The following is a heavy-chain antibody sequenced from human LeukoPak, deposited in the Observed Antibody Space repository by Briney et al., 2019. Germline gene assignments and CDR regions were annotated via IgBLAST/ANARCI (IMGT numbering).Heavy chain of an antibody. Sequence: YPGGSPRLSCAASGFPFSIYTMNWVRQAPGKGLEWVSFISTSSSYIYYADSVRGRFTISRDNSKNTLYLHMRNLRAADTDVYYCAKDGAWLRFDDWGQGILVTVSS. J-gene: IGHJ4*02. CDR1: GFPFSIYT. D-gene: IGHD5-12*01. CDR2: ISTSSSYI. V-gene: IGHV3-21*04. CDR3: AKDGAWLRFDD.